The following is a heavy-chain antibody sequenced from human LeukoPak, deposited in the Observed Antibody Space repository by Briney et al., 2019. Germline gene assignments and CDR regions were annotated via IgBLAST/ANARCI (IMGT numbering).Heavy chain of an antibody. V-gene: IGHV3-30*02. Sequence: GGSLRLSCAASGFTFSNYGMHWVRQAPGKGLEWVAVIWYDGSNKYYADSVKGRFTISRDNSKNTLYLQMNSLRAEDTAVYYCAKVKSVYYDSSGYIFDYWGQGTLVTVSS. CDR2: IWYDGSNK. CDR1: GFTFSNYG. CDR3: AKVKSVYYDSSGYIFDY. D-gene: IGHD3-22*01. J-gene: IGHJ4*02.